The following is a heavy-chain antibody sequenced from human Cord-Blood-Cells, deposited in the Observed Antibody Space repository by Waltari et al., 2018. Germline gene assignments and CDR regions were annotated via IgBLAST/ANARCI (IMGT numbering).Heavy chain of an antibody. Sequence: QVQLQESGPGLVKPSGTLSLTCAVSGGSLSSSNWWSWVRQPPGKGLEWIGEIYHSGSTNYNPSLKSRVTISVDKSKNQFSLKLSSVTAADTAVYYCARVYYYGSGSYHNWFDPWGQGTLVTVSS. CDR2: IYHSGST. CDR1: GGSLSSSNW. D-gene: IGHD3-10*01. V-gene: IGHV4-4*02. J-gene: IGHJ5*02. CDR3: ARVYYYGSGSYHNWFDP.